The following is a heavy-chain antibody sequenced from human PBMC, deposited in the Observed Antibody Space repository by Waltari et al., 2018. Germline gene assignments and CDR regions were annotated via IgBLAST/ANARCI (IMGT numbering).Heavy chain of an antibody. CDR1: GGSISSHY. Sequence: QVQLQESGPGLVKPSETLSLTCTVSGGSISSHYWSWIRQPPGKGLEWIGFIDYSGDTHNNPSLKSRVAISVDTSKNQFPLKLSSVTAADTAVYYCARVVAAAGTGGHYYYYYYMDVWGKGTTVTVSS. CDR3: ARVVAAAGTGGHYYYYYYMDV. J-gene: IGHJ6*03. D-gene: IGHD6-13*01. V-gene: IGHV4-59*11. CDR2: IDYSGDT.